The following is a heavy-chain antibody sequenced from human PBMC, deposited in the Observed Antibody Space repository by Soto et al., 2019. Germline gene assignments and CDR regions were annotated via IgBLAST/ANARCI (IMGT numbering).Heavy chain of an antibody. CDR3: ARAPIVATADDAFDI. D-gene: IGHD5-12*01. CDR2: MNPNSGNT. Sequence: GASVKVSCKASGYTFTSYDSNWVRQAAGQGLEWMGWMNPNSGNTGYAQKFQGRVTMTRNTSISTAYMELSSLRSEDTAVYYCARAPIVATADDAFDIWGQGTMVTVSS. J-gene: IGHJ3*02. V-gene: IGHV1-8*01. CDR1: GYTFTSYD.